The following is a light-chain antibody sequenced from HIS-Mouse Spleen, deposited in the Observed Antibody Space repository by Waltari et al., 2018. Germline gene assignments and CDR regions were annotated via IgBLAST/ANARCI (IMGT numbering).Light chain of an antibody. CDR2: KDS. V-gene: IGLV3-25*03. Sequence: SYELTQPPSVSVSPGQTARITCSGDALPKQYAYWYQQKPGQAPVLGIYKDSERPSGIPERFSGSSSRTTGTLTISGVQAEDEADYYCQSADSSGTYQDVVFGGGTKLTVL. J-gene: IGLJ2*01. CDR3: QSADSSGTYQDVV. CDR1: ALPKQY.